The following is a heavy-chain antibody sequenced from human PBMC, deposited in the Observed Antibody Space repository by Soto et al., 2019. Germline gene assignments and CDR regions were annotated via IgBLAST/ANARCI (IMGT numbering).Heavy chain of an antibody. CDR2: ISGSGGST. V-gene: IGHV3-23*01. Sequence: GGSLRLSCAASGFTFSSYAMSWVRQAPGKGLEWVSAISGSGGSTYYADSVKGRFTISRDNSKNTLYLQMNSLRAEDTAVYYCAKTPPRYFDAYYYYGMDVWGQGTTVTVSS. D-gene: IGHD3-9*01. CDR3: AKTPPRYFDAYYYYGMDV. CDR1: GFTFSSYA. J-gene: IGHJ6*02.